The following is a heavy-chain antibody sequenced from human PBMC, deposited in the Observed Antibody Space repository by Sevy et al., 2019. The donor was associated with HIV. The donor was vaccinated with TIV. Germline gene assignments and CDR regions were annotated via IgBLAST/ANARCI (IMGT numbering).Heavy chain of an antibody. Sequence: ASVKVSCKVSGYTLTQFSMHWVRQAPGKGLEWMTTFDPEDGDPEDGKTIYAQKFLGRVTMTEDTSTDTAYMELSSLRSKDTAVYYCATTKDYYDSSGYPFDYWGQGTLVTVSS. CDR3: ATTKDYYDSSGYPFDY. D-gene: IGHD3-22*01. V-gene: IGHV1-24*01. CDR2: FDPEDGDPEDGKT. CDR1: GYTLTQFS. J-gene: IGHJ4*02.